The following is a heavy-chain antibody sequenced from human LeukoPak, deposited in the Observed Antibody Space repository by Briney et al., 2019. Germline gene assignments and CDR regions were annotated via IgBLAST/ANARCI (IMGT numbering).Heavy chain of an antibody. CDR2: ISRNSGSI. J-gene: IGHJ6*02. CDR1: GFTFDDYA. Sequence: GGSLRLSCAASGFTFDDYAMHWVRQAPGKGLEWVSGISRNSGSIGYADSVKGRFTISRDNAKNSLYLQMSSLRAEDTAVYCCGRAMHVWGQGTTVTVSS. CDR3: GRAMHV. V-gene: IGHV3-9*01.